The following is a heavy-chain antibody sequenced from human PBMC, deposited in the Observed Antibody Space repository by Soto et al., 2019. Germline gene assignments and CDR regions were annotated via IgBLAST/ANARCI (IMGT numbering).Heavy chain of an antibody. CDR3: ARWVTTGGLDV. D-gene: IGHD1-1*01. V-gene: IGHV3-30*19. J-gene: IGHJ4*02. CDR1: GFTFRSYV. Sequence: QVQLVESGGGVVQPGASLRLSCVGSGFTFRSYVIHWVRQAPGKGLEWVALTSYDGSNKYYDDSVKGRFTISRDNSRNTVDLHMDSLRLEDTALYYCARWVTTGGLDVCGQGTLVSVSS. CDR2: TSYDGSNK.